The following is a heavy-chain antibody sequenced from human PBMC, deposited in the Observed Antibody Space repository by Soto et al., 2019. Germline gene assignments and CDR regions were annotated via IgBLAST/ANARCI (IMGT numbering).Heavy chain of an antibody. CDR1: GFSLSASGVG. CDR2: IYWDDAK. D-gene: IGHD3-16*01. CDR3: AHKGGGDRILDY. V-gene: IGHV2-5*02. J-gene: IGHJ4*02. Sequence: QITLKESGPTLVKPTQTLTLTCTFSGFSLSASGVGVGWIRQPPGKALEWLAIIYWDDAKHYSPSLKSSLTHTKDPPKNQVVLKMTNMDPVETATYFCAHKGGGDRILDYWGQGTLVTVSS.